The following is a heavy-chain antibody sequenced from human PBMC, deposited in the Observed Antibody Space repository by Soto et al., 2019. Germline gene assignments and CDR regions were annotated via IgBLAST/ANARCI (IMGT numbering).Heavy chain of an antibody. D-gene: IGHD1-1*01. V-gene: IGHV3-9*01. CDR1: GFTYGSYG. J-gene: IGHJ6*02. CDR3: ARDIARYQLVLFTEGMDV. CDR2: ISWNSRNI. Sequence: GGSLGLSCEASGFTYGSYGMHGVRQAGGKGLEWVSSISWNSRNIAYADSVKGRFTVSRDNAKNSLYLQMNSLRPEATALYYCARDIARYQLVLFTEGMDVWGQGTTVTVSS.